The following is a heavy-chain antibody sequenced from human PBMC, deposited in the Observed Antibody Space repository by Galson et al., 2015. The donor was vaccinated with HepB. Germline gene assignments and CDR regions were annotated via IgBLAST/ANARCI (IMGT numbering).Heavy chain of an antibody. J-gene: IGHJ6*02. Sequence: SLRLSCAASGFTVSSNYMGWVRQAPGKGLEWVSVIYSGGSTYYADSVKGRFTISRDNSKNTLYLQMNSLRAEDTAVYYCARHGQLWRTPYGMDVWGQGTTVTVSS. V-gene: IGHV3-66*02. CDR3: ARHGQLWRTPYGMDV. CDR2: IYSGGST. CDR1: GFTVSSNY. D-gene: IGHD5-18*01.